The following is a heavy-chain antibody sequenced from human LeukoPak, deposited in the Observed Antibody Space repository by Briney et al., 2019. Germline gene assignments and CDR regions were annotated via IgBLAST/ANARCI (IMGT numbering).Heavy chain of an antibody. V-gene: IGHV3-48*02. J-gene: IGHJ1*01. D-gene: IGHD3-22*01. Sequence: GGSLRLSCAASGFTFRAYAMNWVRQAPGNGLEWVSYISSSSSTIYYADSVKGRFTISRDNAKNSLYLQMSSLRDEDTALYYCARDLSSGYKSGEYFQDWGQGTLVTVSS. CDR2: ISSSSSTI. CDR3: ARDLSSGYKSGEYFQD. CDR1: GFTFRAYA.